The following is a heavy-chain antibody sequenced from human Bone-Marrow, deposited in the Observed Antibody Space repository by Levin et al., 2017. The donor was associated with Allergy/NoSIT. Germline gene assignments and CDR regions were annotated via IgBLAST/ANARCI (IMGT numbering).Heavy chain of an antibody. CDR1: GFSLSNTRMG. J-gene: IGHJ4*02. Sequence: ESGPTLVKPTETLTLTCTVSGFSLSNTRMGVSWIRQPPGKALEWLAHIFSNDEKFFNTSLETRLTISKDTSTSQVVLSLTNMDPADTATYYCARVRRYYASGTFEDFWGQGTLVTVSS. CDR2: IFSNDEK. V-gene: IGHV2-26*01. D-gene: IGHD3-10*01. CDR3: ARVRRYYASGTFEDF.